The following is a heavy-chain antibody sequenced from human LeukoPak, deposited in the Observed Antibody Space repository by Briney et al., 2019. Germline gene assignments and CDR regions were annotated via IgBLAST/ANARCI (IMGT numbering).Heavy chain of an antibody. CDR2: IKSDGSST. CDR1: GFTFSNYW. J-gene: IGHJ6*02. Sequence: PGGPLRLSCAASGFTFSNYWMHWVRQAPGEALMWVSRIKSDGSSTTYADSVKGRFTISRDNAKNTLYLQMNSLRAEDTAVYYCSRDSLSSCGGDCYSGLDVWGQGTTATVTS. CDR3: SRDSLSSCGGDCYSGLDV. V-gene: IGHV3-74*01. D-gene: IGHD2-21*02.